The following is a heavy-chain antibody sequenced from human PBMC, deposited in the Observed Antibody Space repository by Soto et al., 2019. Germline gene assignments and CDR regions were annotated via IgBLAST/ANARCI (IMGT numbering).Heavy chain of an antibody. Sequence: GGSLRLSCAASGFSFSSYGLHWVRQAPGKGLEWVAVIWFDGTNKYYVDSVKGRFTISKDSSNNTLYLQMNSLRAEDTAVYYCARGAYSSSWKYYFDCWGQGTPVTVSS. J-gene: IGHJ4*02. D-gene: IGHD6-13*01. CDR3: ARGAYSSSWKYYFDC. CDR2: IWFDGTNK. CDR1: GFSFSSYG. V-gene: IGHV3-33*01.